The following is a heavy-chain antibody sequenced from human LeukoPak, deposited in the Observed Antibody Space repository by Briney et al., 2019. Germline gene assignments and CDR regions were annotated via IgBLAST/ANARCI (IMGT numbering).Heavy chain of an antibody. J-gene: IGHJ4*02. CDR3: AKDSVLLLWFGELMGY. CDR2: ISYDGSNK. Sequence: PGGSLRLSCAASGFTFTTYGMHWVRQAPGKGLEWVAAISYDGSNKYYAGSVKGRFTISRDNSKNTLYLQMNSLRAEDTAVYYCAKDSVLLLWFGELMGYWGQGTLVTVSS. CDR1: GFTFTTYG. D-gene: IGHD3-10*01. V-gene: IGHV3-30*18.